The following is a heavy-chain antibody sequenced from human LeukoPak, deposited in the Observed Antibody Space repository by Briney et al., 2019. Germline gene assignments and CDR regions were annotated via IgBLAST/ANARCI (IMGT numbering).Heavy chain of an antibody. J-gene: IGHJ4*02. CDR2: ISSSSYI. V-gene: IGHV3-21*01. CDR1: GFTFSSYS. D-gene: IGHD5-18*01. Sequence: GGSLRLSCAASGFTFSSYSMNWVRQAPGKGLEWVSSISSSSYIYYADSVKGRFTISRDNAKNSLYLQMNSLRAEDTAVYYCARDQIGERGYSYGFDYWGQGTLVTVSS. CDR3: ARDQIGERGYSYGFDY.